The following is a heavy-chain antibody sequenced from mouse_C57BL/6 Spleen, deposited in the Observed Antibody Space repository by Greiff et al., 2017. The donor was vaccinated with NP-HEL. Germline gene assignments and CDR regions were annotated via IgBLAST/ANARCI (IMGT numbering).Heavy chain of an antibody. J-gene: IGHJ2*01. Sequence: EVHLVEPGPGLVKPSPSLSLTCSVSGYSITSGYYWNWIRQLPGNQLEWMGYISYDGSNNYNPSLKNRISITRDTSKNQFFLKLNSVTTEDTATYYCARDNYGSSYGGYWGKGTTLTVSS. CDR1: GYSITSGYY. D-gene: IGHD1-1*01. CDR2: ISYDGSN. CDR3: ARDNYGSSYGGY. V-gene: IGHV3-6*01.